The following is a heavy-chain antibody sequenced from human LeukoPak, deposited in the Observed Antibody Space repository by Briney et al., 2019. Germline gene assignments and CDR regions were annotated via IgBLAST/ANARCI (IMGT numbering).Heavy chain of an antibody. Sequence: PGGSLRLSCAASGFTFSSLEMNWVRQAPGKGLEWASYVSSSGNTIYYADSVKGRFTVSRDNAKNSLYLQMNSLRAEDTAVYYCARAGYTSSWYADYWGQGTLVTVSS. CDR2: VSSSGNTI. CDR1: GFTFSSLE. D-gene: IGHD6-13*01. CDR3: ARAGYTSSWYADY. V-gene: IGHV3-48*03. J-gene: IGHJ4*02.